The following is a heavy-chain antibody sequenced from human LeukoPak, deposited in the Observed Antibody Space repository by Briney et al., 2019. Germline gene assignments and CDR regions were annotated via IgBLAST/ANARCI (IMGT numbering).Heavy chain of an antibody. CDR2: INNYGGSR. CDR1: GFTLSRYA. CDR3: AKVLNYYGSGYFDY. V-gene: IGHV3-23*01. Sequence: GGSLRLSCAASGFTLSRYAMNWVRQVPGKGLEWVSSINNYGGSRNYADSVKGRFTISRDNSKNTLYLQMNSLRAEDTAIYYCAKVLNYYGSGYFDYWGQGTLVTVSS. D-gene: IGHD3-10*01. J-gene: IGHJ4*02.